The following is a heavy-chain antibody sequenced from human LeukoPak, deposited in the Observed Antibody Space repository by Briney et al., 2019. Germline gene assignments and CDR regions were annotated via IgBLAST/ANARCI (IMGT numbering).Heavy chain of an antibody. D-gene: IGHD2-15*01. V-gene: IGHV1-46*01. CDR3: ARGGCADYFQL. CDR2: ISPSGDST. J-gene: IGHJ1*01. CDR1: GYTFTIYH. Sequence: GASVKVSCKASGYTFTIYHMHWVRQAPGQGLEWMGIISPSGDSTSFAQKFQDRVTMTTDMSTSTVYMELSSLRSEDTAVYYCARGGCADYFQLWGQGTLVTVSS.